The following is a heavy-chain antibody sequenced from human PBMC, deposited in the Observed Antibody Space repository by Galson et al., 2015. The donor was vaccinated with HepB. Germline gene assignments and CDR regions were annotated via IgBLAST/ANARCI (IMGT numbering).Heavy chain of an antibody. CDR1: GYTFTTYP. Sequence: SVKVSCKASGYTFTTYPLHWVRQAPGQRLEWLGWINTRSGNTKYTQKFQGRVTITRDTSASTAYMELSSLRSEDTAVYYCARERSTTVTTGGWDYMDVWGKGTTVSVSS. CDR2: INTRSGNT. CDR3: ARERSTTVTTGGWDYMDV. V-gene: IGHV1-3*04. D-gene: IGHD4-17*01. J-gene: IGHJ6*03.